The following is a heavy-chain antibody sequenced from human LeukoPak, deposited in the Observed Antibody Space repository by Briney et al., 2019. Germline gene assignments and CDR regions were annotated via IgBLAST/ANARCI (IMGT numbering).Heavy chain of an antibody. J-gene: IGHJ5*02. CDR1: GGSISSYY. CDR2: IYYSGST. Sequence: SETLSLTCTVSGGSISSYYWSWIRQPPGKGLEWIGYIYYSGSTNYNPSLKSRVTISVDTSKNQFSLKLSSVTAADTAVYYCARHFYSSSWYNWFDPWGQGTLVTVSS. CDR3: ARHFYSSSWYNWFDP. D-gene: IGHD6-13*01. V-gene: IGHV4-59*01.